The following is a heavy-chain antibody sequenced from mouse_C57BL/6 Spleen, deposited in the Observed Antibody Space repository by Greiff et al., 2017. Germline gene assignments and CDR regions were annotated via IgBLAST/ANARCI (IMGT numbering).Heavy chain of an antibody. CDR2: FDPEDGQT. V-gene: IGHV14-2*01. D-gene: IGHD1-1*01. CDR1: GFNIKDYY. CDR3: ARSYGSGYFDV. J-gene: IGHJ1*03. Sequence: VQLQQSGAELVKPGASVKLSCTASGFNIKDYYMHWVKQRTEQGLVWIGRFDPEDGQTKCAPKFQGKATITADTSSNAAYLQLSSLTSEDTAVYYCARSYGSGYFDVWGTGTTVTVAS.